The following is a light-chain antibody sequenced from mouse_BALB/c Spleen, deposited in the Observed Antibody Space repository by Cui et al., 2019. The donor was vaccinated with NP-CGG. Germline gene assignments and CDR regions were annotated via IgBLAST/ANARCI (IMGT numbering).Light chain of an antibody. J-gene: IGLJ1*01. V-gene: IGLV1*01. CDR2: GTN. Sequence: QAVVTQESALTTSPGKTVTLTCRSITGAVTTSNYANWVQEKPDHLFTGLIGGTNNRAPGVPARFSGSLIGDKAALTITGAQTEDEAIYFCALWYSNHWVFGGGTKLTVL. CDR3: ALWYSNHWV. CDR1: TGAVTTSNY.